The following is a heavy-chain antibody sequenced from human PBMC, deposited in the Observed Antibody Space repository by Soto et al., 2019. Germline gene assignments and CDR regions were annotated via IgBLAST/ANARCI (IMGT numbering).Heavy chain of an antibody. Sequence: ESGGGLVQPGGSLRLSCAASGFTFSSYSMNWVRQAPGKGLEWVSYISSSSSTIYYADSVKGRFTISRDNAKNSLYLQMNSLRDEDTAVYYCAGELPYNYFYYGMDVWGQGTTVTVSS. D-gene: IGHD3-10*01. J-gene: IGHJ6*02. CDR1: GFTFSSYS. CDR3: AGELPYNYFYYGMDV. V-gene: IGHV3-48*02. CDR2: ISSSSSTI.